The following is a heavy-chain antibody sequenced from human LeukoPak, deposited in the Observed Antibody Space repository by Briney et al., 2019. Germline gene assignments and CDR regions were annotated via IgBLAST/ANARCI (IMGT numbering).Heavy chain of an antibody. Sequence: SQTLSLTFAISGDSVSSNSAAWNWIRQSPSRGLEWLGRTYYRSKWYNDYAVSVKSRITINPDTSKNQFSLQLNSVTPEGTAVYYCARAEYSGYDHPFDYWGQGTLVTVSS. CDR1: GDSVSSNSAA. J-gene: IGHJ4*02. V-gene: IGHV6-1*01. CDR3: ARAEYSGYDHPFDY. CDR2: TYYRSKWYN. D-gene: IGHD5-12*01.